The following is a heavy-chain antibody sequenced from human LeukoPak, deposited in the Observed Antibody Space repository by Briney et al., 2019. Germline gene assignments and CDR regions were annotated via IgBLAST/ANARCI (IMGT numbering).Heavy chain of an antibody. CDR1: GFTFSSYS. Sequence: AGGSLRLSCAASGFTFSSYSMNWVRQAPGKGLEWVSSISSSSSYIYYADPVKGRFTISRDNAKNSLYLQMNSLRAEDTAVYYCARVTEAPYYFDYWGQGTLVTVSS. CDR3: ARVTEAPYYFDY. J-gene: IGHJ4*02. V-gene: IGHV3-21*01. CDR2: ISSSSSYI.